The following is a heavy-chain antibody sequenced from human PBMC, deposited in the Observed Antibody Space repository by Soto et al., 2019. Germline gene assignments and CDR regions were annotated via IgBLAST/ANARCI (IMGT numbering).Heavy chain of an antibody. J-gene: IGHJ6*02. V-gene: IGHV3-15*01. Sequence: GGSLRLSCAASGFTFSNAWMSWVRQAQGKGLEWVGRIKSKTDGGTTDYAAPVKGRFTISRDDSKNTLYLQMNSLKTEDTAVYYCTTGPFITIFGVVFGYYYYYGMDVWGQGTRVTVSS. CDR1: GFTFSNAW. CDR3: TTGPFITIFGVVFGYYYYYGMDV. D-gene: IGHD3-3*01. CDR2: IKSKTDGGTT.